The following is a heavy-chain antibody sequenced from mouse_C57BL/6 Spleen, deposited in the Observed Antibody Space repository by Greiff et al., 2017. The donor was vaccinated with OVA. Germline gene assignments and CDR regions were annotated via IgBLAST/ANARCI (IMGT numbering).Heavy chain of an antibody. CDR2: IWSGGST. CDR1: GFSLTSYG. J-gene: IGHJ2*01. CDR3: ARTGGSRYDCDY. D-gene: IGHD1-1*01. Sequence: QVQLKESGPGLVQPSQSLSITCTVSGFSLTSYGVHWVRQSPGKGLAWLGVIWSGGSTDYNAAFISRLSISKDNYKRQVFFKMNSLQADDTAIYYCARTGGSRYDCDYWGQGTTLTVSS. V-gene: IGHV2-2*01.